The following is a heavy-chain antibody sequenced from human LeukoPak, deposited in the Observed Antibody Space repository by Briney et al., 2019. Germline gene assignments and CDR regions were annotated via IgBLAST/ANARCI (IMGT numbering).Heavy chain of an antibody. D-gene: IGHD3-22*01. CDR2: ISGSGGST. Sequence: GGSLRLSCAASGFTFSSYGMSWVRQAPGKGLEWVSAISGSGGSTYYADSVKGRFTISRDNSKNTLYLQMNSLRAEDTAVYYCAKDSYDSSGFTPDYYFDYWGQGTLVTVSS. CDR1: GFTFSSYG. J-gene: IGHJ4*02. V-gene: IGHV3-23*01. CDR3: AKDSYDSSGFTPDYYFDY.